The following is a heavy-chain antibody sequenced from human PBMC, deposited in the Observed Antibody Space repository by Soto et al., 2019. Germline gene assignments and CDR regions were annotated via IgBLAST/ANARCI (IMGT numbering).Heavy chain of an antibody. CDR2: ISYDGSNK. CDR1: GFTFSSYA. V-gene: IGHV3-30-3*01. J-gene: IGHJ6*02. Sequence: GGSLRLSCAASGFTFSSYAMHWVRQAPGKGLEWVAVISYDGSNKYYADSVKGRFTISRDNSKNTLYLQMNSLRAEDAAVYYCARDFLYCGGDCPRYYYYYYGMDVWGQGTTVTVSS. D-gene: IGHD2-21*02. CDR3: ARDFLYCGGDCPRYYYYYYGMDV.